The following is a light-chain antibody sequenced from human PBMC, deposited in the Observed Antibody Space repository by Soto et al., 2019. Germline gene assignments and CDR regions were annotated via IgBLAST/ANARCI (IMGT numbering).Light chain of an antibody. Sequence: QSVLTQPASVSGSPGQSITISCTGTSSDVGSYNLVSWYQHHPGKAPKLLIFEGSKRPSGVSYRFSGSKSGNTASLTISGLQAEDEADYYCSSYTSSSTPYVFGTGTKVTVL. V-gene: IGLV2-14*02. J-gene: IGLJ1*01. CDR2: EGS. CDR1: SSDVGSYNL. CDR3: SSYTSSSTPYV.